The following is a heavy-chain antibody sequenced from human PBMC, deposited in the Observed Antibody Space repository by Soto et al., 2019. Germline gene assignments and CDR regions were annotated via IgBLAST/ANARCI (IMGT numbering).Heavy chain of an antibody. Sequence: SGTLSLTCTVSGASISGSYWTWIRQPPAKGLEWLGFVYSSGGTNYNPSLKSRVTMSVDTSKNQFSLKLNSVTAADTAVYYCARERTSSWDNWFDPWGKGILVTVS. V-gene: IGHV4-59*12. CDR1: GASISGSY. CDR3: ARERTSSWDNWFDP. J-gene: IGHJ5*02. CDR2: VYSSGGT. D-gene: IGHD6-13*01.